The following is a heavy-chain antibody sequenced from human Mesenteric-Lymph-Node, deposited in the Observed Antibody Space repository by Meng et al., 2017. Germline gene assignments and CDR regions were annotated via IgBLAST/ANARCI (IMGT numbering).Heavy chain of an antibody. V-gene: IGHV3-30*04. D-gene: IGHD3-22*01. CDR1: GFTFSTYA. CDR3: ARSYYYDSSGYYSPFDY. Sequence: GGSLRLSCAASGFTFSTYAMHWVRQAPGKGLEWVAVISYDGTKKYYADSVKGRFTISRDNSKNTLYLQMNSLRAEDTAVYYCARSYYYDSSGYYSPFDYWGQGTLVTVSS. J-gene: IGHJ4*02. CDR2: ISYDGTKK.